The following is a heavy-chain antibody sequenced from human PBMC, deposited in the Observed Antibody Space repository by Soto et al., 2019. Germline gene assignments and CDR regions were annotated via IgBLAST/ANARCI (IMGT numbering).Heavy chain of an antibody. CDR1: GYTFTGYY. CDR2: INPNSGGT. Sequence: ASVKVSCKASGYTFTGYYIHWVRQAPGQGLEWMGWINPNSGGTNYAQKFQGWVTMTRDTSISTAYMELSRLRSDDTAVYYCARATTIDAVDGTFNYYGMAVWGQGTTVNVS. V-gene: IGHV1-2*04. J-gene: IGHJ6*02. CDR3: ARATTIDAVDGTFNYYGMAV. D-gene: IGHD6-19*01.